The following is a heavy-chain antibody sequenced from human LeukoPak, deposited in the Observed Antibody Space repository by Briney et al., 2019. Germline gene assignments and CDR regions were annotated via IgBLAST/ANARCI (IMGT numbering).Heavy chain of an antibody. Sequence: SETLSLTCTVSGGSISSSTYYWGWIRQPPGKGLEWIGTIYYRGSTYYNPSLKSRVTISVDTSKNQFSLKLTSVTAADTAVYYCARGGPQWLVPKNWFDPWGQGTLVTVSS. D-gene: IGHD6-19*01. J-gene: IGHJ5*02. CDR1: GGSISSSTYY. CDR2: IYYRGST. CDR3: ARGGPQWLVPKNWFDP. V-gene: IGHV4-39*01.